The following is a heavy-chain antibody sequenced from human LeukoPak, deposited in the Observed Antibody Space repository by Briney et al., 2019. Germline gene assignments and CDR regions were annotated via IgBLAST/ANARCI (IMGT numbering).Heavy chain of an antibody. D-gene: IGHD6-13*01. CDR3: ARGGSSWYYY. J-gene: IGHJ4*02. V-gene: IGHV3-7*05. Sequence: PGGSLRLSCAASGFTSSDHWMSWGRRGPGKGLEWVANINQDGSEKYYVDSVKGRFTISRDNAKTSLYLQMNSLRADDTAVYYCARGGSSWYYYWGQGTLVTVSS. CDR2: INQDGSEK. CDR1: GFTSSDHW.